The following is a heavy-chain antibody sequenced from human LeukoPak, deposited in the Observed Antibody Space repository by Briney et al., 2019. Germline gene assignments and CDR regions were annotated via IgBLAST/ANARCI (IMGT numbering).Heavy chain of an antibody. CDR2: INPNSGGT. CDR3: ARPYYGSGSYAGYYFDY. D-gene: IGHD3-10*01. V-gene: IGHV1-2*02. CDR1: GYTFTGYY. J-gene: IGHJ4*02. Sequence: GASVKVSCKASGYTFTGYYMHWVRQAPGQGLEWMGWINPNSGGTNYAQKFQGRVTMTRDTSISTAYMELSRLRSDDTAVYYCARPYYGSGSYAGYYFDYWGQGTLVTVSS.